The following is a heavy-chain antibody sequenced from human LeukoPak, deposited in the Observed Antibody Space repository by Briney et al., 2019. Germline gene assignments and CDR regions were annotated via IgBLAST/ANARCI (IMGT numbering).Heavy chain of an antibody. V-gene: IGHV1-8*01. D-gene: IGHD1-26*01. CDR1: GYTFTSYD. CDR3: ARVWEYSGSYYGYYYYGMDV. CDR2: MNPNSGNT. Sequence: ASVKVSCKASGYTFTSYDINWVRQATGQGLEWMGWMNPNSGNTGYAQKFQGRVTMTRNTSISTAYMELSSLRSEDTAVYYCARVWEYSGSYYGYYYYGMDVWGQGTTVTVSS. J-gene: IGHJ6*02.